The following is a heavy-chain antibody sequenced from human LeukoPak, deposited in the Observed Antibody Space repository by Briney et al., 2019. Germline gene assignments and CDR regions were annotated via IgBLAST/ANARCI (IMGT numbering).Heavy chain of an antibody. CDR3: ARDRVAEGYCSGGSCPGAFDI. J-gene: IGHJ3*02. CDR1: GYTFSTYA. Sequence: GGSLRLSCAASGYTFSTYAMSWVRQAAGKGLEWVSLISGSGGGTYYADSVKGRFTISRDNSKNTLYLQLNSLRVEDTAVYYCARDRVAEGYCSGGSCPGAFDIWGQGTMVTVSS. V-gene: IGHV3-23*01. CDR2: ISGSGGGT. D-gene: IGHD2-15*01.